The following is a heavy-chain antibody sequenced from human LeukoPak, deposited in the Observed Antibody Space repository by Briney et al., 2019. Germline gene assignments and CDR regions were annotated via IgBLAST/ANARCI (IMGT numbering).Heavy chain of an antibody. CDR3: ARGSSHQRWSGYYTDY. D-gene: IGHD3-3*01. V-gene: IGHV4-59*11. Sequence: SETLSLTCTVSGGSISSHYWSWIRQPPGKGLEWIGYVENYGRTECIPSLQSRVTLSVDTSKNQFSLKLSSVTAADTAVYYCARGSSHQRWSGYYTDYRGQGTLVTVSS. CDR1: GGSISSHY. CDR2: VENYGRT. J-gene: IGHJ4*02.